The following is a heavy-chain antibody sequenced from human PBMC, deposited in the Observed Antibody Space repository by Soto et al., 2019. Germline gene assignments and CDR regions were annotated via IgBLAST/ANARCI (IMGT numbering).Heavy chain of an antibody. Sequence: EVQLVESGGGLVQPGGSLRLSCVASGFIFSDQYMDWVRQAPGKGLEWVGRTGNKANSYATEYAASVKDRFTISRDDSNNDLYLQMISLRTEDTAIYYCARLNYVWGSFDFWGQGTLVTVSS. J-gene: IGHJ4*02. CDR1: GFIFSDQY. D-gene: IGHD3-16*01. CDR2: TGNKANSYAT. V-gene: IGHV3-72*01. CDR3: ARLNYVWGSFDF.